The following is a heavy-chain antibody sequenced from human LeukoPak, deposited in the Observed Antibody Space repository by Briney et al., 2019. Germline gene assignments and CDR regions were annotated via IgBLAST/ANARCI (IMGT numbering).Heavy chain of an antibody. CDR1: GDSFSSNSAA. CDR3: ARDGPYYYDSSGYPGDYYYYGMDV. CDR2: TYYRSKLYN. Sequence: SQTLSLTCAISGDSFSSNSAAWNWLRQSPSRGLEWLGRTYYRSKLYNDYAVSVKSRITINPDTSKNQFSLQLNSVTPDDTAVYYCARDGPYYYDSSGYPGDYYYYGMDVWGQGTTVTVSS. J-gene: IGHJ6*02. V-gene: IGHV6-1*01. D-gene: IGHD3-22*01.